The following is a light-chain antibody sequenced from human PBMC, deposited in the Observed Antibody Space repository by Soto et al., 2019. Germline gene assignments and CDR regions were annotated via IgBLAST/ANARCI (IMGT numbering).Light chain of an antibody. Sequence: EIVMTQSPATLSVSPGERATLSCRASQSVSSNLAWYQQKPGQAPRLLIYGASTRATGIPARFSGSGSGTEFTLTISSLRSEDFAVYYCQQYNSWPPLWTFGQGTKVEIK. CDR1: QSVSSN. V-gene: IGKV3-15*01. CDR3: QQYNSWPPLWT. J-gene: IGKJ1*01. CDR2: GAS.